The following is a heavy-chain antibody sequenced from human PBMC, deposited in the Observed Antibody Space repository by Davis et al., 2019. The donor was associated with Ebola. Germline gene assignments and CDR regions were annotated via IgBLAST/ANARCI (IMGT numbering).Heavy chain of an antibody. CDR3: AREWVTVTPEYYYGMDV. J-gene: IGHJ6*02. V-gene: IGHV1-3*01. CDR1: GYTFTSYA. D-gene: IGHD4-17*01. CDR2: INAGNGNT. Sequence: ASVKVSCKASGYTFTSYAMHWVRQAPGQRLEWMGWINAGNGNTKYSQKFQGRVTITRDTSASTAYMELSSLRSEDTAVYYCAREWVTVTPEYYYGMDVWGQGTTVTVSS.